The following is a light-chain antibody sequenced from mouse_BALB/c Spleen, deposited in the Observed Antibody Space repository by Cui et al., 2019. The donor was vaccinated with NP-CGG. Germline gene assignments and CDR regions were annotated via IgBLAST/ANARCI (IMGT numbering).Light chain of an antibody. Sequence: QAVLTKQSALTTSPGETVTLTCRSSTGAVTTINYANWVQEKPDHLFTGLIGGTNNRAPGVPARFSGSLIGDKAALTITGAQTEDEAIYFCALWYSNHWVFGGGTKLTVL. V-gene: IGLV1*01. CDR2: GTN. CDR1: TGAVTTINY. CDR3: ALWYSNHWV. J-gene: IGLJ1*01.